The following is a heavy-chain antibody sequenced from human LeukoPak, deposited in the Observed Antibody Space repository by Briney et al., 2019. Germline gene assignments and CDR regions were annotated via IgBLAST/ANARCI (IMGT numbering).Heavy chain of an antibody. J-gene: IGHJ4*02. V-gene: IGHV3-23*01. CDR1: GFTFSNYG. D-gene: IGHD3-22*01. CDR2: ISGNGDNT. CDR3: AKTNGYYDY. Sequence: PGGSLRLSCAASGFTFSNYGMSWVRQAPGKGVEWVSGISGNGDNTYYADSVKGRSSISRDNSKNTLYLQMDSLRAEDTAVYHCAKTNGYYDYWGRGTLVTVSS.